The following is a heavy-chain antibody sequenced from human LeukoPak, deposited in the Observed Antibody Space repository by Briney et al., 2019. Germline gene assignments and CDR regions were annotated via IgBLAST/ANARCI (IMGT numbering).Heavy chain of an antibody. CDR1: GFTFSSYD. D-gene: IGHD3-10*01. CDR2: IGTAGEI. V-gene: IGHV3-13*01. CDR3: TRGLWFGGKNWFDP. Sequence: GGSLRLSCADSGFTFSSYDMHWVRQVTGKGLEWVSGIGTAGEIYYSGSVKGRFTISRENAKNSFYLQMNSLRDGDTAVYYCTRGLWFGGKNWFDPWGQGTLVTVSS. J-gene: IGHJ5*02.